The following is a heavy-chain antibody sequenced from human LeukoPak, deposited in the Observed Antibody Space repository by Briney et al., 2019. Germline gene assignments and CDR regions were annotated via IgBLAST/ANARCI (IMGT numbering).Heavy chain of an antibody. J-gene: IGHJ4*02. CDR1: RYSSTLDN. Sequence: SVSPSPSASRYSSTLDNIGSEPGAPGQGPEWMAWINPNSGGTNSAQKFQGRVTMITVTSISTAYLELSRLRSDDTAVYYCATPFRDSPSLSALDYWGQGTLVTVSS. V-gene: IGHV1-2*02. D-gene: IGHD5-24*01. CDR2: INPNSGGT. CDR3: ATPFRDSPSLSALDY.